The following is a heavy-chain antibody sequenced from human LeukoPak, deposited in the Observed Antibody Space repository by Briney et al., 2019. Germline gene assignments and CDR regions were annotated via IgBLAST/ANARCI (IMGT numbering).Heavy chain of an antibody. CDR3: ARGPVNHYYYYYGMDV. V-gene: IGHV4-34*01. D-gene: IGHD3-9*01. CDR2: INHSGST. Sequence: PSETLSLTCAVYGGSFSGYYWSWIRQPPGKGLEWIGEINHSGSTNYNPSLKSRVTISVDTSKNQFSLKLSSVTAADTAVYYCARGPVNHYYYYYGMDVWGQGTTVTVSS. J-gene: IGHJ6*02. CDR1: GGSFSGYY.